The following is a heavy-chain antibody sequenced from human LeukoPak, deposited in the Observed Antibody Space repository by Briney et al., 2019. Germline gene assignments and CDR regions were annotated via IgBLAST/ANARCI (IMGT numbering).Heavy chain of an antibody. V-gene: IGHV3-23*01. CDR3: AKGSNYDSRGYYYDYFDY. CDR2: ISGSGGST. D-gene: IGHD3-22*01. Sequence: GGSLRLSCAASGFTFSSYAMSWVRQAPGKGLEWVSAISGSGGSTYYADSVKGRFTISRDNSKNTLYLQMNSLRAEDTAVYYCAKGSNYDSRGYYYDYFDYWGQETLVTVSS. CDR1: GFTFSSYA. J-gene: IGHJ4*02.